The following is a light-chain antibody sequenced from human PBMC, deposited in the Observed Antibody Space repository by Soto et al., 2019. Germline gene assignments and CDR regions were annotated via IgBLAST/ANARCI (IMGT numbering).Light chain of an antibody. Sequence: ELVMTQSPATLSVSPGERATLSCSASQSVGRNLAWYQQKPGQAPRLLIYGASTRATGIPARFSGSGSETEFTLTISSLQSEDFAIYSCQQYNHWPPLTFGGGTKVEIK. CDR1: QSVGRN. CDR2: GAS. V-gene: IGKV3-15*01. CDR3: QQYNHWPPLT. J-gene: IGKJ4*01.